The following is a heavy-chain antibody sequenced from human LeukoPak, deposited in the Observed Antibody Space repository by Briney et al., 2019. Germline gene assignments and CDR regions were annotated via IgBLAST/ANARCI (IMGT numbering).Heavy chain of an antibody. CDR3: ARGLGYCTSTTCLLPFDY. D-gene: IGHD2-2*01. CDR1: GFTVSTNY. J-gene: IGHJ4*02. V-gene: IGHV3-53*01. CDR2: IYSGGST. Sequence: GGSLRLSCAASGFTVSTNYMTWVRQAPGKGLEWVSVIYSGGSTYYADSVKGRFTVSRDNSKNTLYLQMNSLRAEDTAMYYCARGLGYCTSTTCLLPFDYWGQGTLVTVSS.